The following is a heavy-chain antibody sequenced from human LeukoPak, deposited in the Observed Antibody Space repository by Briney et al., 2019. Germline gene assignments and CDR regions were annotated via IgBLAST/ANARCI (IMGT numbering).Heavy chain of an antibody. V-gene: IGHV4-34*01. CDR3: ARGLTIFGVVIGGGRSYYFDY. CDR2: INHSGST. J-gene: IGHJ4*02. D-gene: IGHD3-3*01. Sequence: PSETLSLTCAVYGGSFSGYYWSWIRQPPGKGLEWIGEINHSGSTNYNPSLKSRVTISVDTSKNQFSLKLSSVTAADTAVYYCARGLTIFGVVIGGGRSYYFDYWGQGTLVTVSS. CDR1: GGSFSGYY.